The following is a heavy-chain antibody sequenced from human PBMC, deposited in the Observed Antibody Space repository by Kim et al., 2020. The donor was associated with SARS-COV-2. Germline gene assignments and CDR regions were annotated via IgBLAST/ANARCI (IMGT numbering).Heavy chain of an antibody. J-gene: IGHJ3*02. Sequence: YSASVKGRFTITKDGSQNSLYLQMSSLKTEDTAVYYCAKGNSAWPHAFDMWGQGTMVTVSS. V-gene: IGHV3-72*01. D-gene: IGHD6-19*01. CDR3: AKGNSAWPHAFDM.